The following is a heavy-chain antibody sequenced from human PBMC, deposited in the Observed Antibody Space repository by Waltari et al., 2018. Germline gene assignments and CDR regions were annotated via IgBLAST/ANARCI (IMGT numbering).Heavy chain of an antibody. CDR1: GLSFSNYW. CDR2: IKKDGSEK. J-gene: IGHJ4*02. D-gene: IGHD6-13*01. Sequence: EVQLVESGGGLAQPGGSLRLSCAASGLSFSNYWMTWVRQASGKGADVVANIKKDGSEKYYMDSVKGRFTISRDNAKNSLYLQMNNLRVEDTAVYYCTRGGRDSSWYWRDWGQGTLVTVSS. V-gene: IGHV3-7*01. CDR3: TRGGRDSSWYWRD.